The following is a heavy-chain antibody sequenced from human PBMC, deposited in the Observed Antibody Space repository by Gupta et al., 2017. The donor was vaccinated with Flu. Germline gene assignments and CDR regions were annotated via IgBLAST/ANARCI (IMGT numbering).Heavy chain of an antibody. D-gene: IGHD1-26*01. J-gene: IGHJ6*02. CDR3: TSTFTGSYYPGGNYYGMDV. CDR2: IKSKTDGGTT. CDR1: GFTFSNAW. Sequence: EVQLVESGGGLVQPGGSLRLSCAASGFTFSNAWMSWVRQAPGKGLEWVGRIKSKTDGGTTDYAAPVKGRFTISRDDSKNTLYLQTNSLKTEDTAVYYCTSTFTGSYYPGGNYYGMDVWGQGTTVTVSS. V-gene: IGHV3-15*01.